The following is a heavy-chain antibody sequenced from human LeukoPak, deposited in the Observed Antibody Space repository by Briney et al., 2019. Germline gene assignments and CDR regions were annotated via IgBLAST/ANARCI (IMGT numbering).Heavy chain of an antibody. CDR3: ARSTGYVYYYYGMDV. J-gene: IGHJ6*02. D-gene: IGHD3-16*01. V-gene: IGHV1-2*02. Sequence: ASVKVACKASGYTFTGYYTHWVRQAPGQGLEWMGWINPNSGGTNYAQKFQGRVTMTRDTSISTAYMELSRLRSDDTAVYYCARSTGYVYYYYGMDVWGQGTTVTVSS. CDR1: GYTFTGYY. CDR2: INPNSGGT.